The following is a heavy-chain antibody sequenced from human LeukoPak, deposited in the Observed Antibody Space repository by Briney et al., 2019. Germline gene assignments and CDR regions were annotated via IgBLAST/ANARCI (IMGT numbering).Heavy chain of an antibody. V-gene: IGHV4-61*02. CDR3: ARGPVQMERLLDA. J-gene: IGHJ5*02. D-gene: IGHD6-25*01. CDR2: IYVNGGT. CDR1: GASISSGAFY. Sequence: SQTLSLTCSVSGASISSGAFYWSWIRQPAGKGLDSIGRIYVNGGTNYNPSLKSRVTISVDTSKNQFSMTLTSVTATDTATYYCARGPVQMERLLDAWGRGTLVIVSS.